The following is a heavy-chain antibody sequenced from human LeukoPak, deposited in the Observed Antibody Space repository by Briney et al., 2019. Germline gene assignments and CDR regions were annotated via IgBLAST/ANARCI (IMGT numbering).Heavy chain of an antibody. V-gene: IGHV3-30-3*01. Sequence: GGSLRLSCAASGFTFSSCAMHWVRQAPGKGLEWVAVIGYDGSNKYYADSVKGRFTISRDNSKNTLYLQMNSLRAEDTAVYYCVKGRVRYFDWLSDYWGQGTLVTVSS. D-gene: IGHD3-9*01. J-gene: IGHJ4*02. CDR2: IGYDGSNK. CDR3: VKGRVRYFDWLSDY. CDR1: GFTFSSCA.